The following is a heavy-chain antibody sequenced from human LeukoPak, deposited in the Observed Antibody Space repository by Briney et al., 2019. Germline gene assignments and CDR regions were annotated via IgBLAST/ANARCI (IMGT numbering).Heavy chain of an antibody. CDR1: GGSLSNFS. CDR3: AREGAYTDWGPHF. CDR2: IFYSGST. Sequence: SETLSLTCTVSGGSLSNFSWSWIRQPPGKGLEWIGYIFYSGSTNYNPSLKSRVTISVDTSKNQFSLKLRSVTAADTAVYYCAREGAYTDWGPHFWGQGTLVTVSS. V-gene: IGHV4-59*01. J-gene: IGHJ4*02. D-gene: IGHD3-16*01.